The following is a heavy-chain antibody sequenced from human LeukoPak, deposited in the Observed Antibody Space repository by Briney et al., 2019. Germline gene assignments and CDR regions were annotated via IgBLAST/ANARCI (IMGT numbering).Heavy chain of an antibody. V-gene: IGHV3-20*04. Sequence: GGSLRLSCAASGFTFDDFGMSWVRQAPGKGLEWISGIDWKGGSTSYADSVKGRFTISRDNAKNSLYLQMNSLRAEDTAFYYCARDADIVVVPGSRGFDPWGQGTLVTVSP. CDR3: ARDADIVVVPGSRGFDP. CDR1: GFTFDDFG. CDR2: IDWKGGST. D-gene: IGHD2-2*01. J-gene: IGHJ5*02.